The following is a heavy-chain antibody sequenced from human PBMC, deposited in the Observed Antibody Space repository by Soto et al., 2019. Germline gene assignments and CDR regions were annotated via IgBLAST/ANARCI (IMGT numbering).Heavy chain of an antibody. V-gene: IGHV1-3*01. CDR1: VYIFTKSA. J-gene: IGHJ4*01. CDR2: IIGDSGNT. CDR3: ARDGVAAGNINFDY. D-gene: IGHD6-19*01. Sequence: SMEVPCKSSVYIFTKSAMHWVSQAPGQRLELMGWIIGDSGNTKYSPKLQDRVTITRDTSASTAYMELSSLRSEDTALYYCARDGVAAGNINFDYWGQGTLVTVSS.